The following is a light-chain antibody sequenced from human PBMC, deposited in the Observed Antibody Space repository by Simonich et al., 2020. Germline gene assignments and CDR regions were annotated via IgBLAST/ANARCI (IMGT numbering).Light chain of an antibody. V-gene: IGLV2-8*01. J-gene: IGLJ3*02. CDR2: EVS. CDR3: SSYAGSNNLV. CDR1: SSDVGGYKY. Sequence: QSALTQPASASGSPGQSVTISCTGTSSDVGGYKYVSWYQQHPGKAPKLMIYEVSKRPSGVPDRFSGSKSGNTASLTVAGLQAEDEADYYCSSYAGSNNLVFGGGTKLTVL.